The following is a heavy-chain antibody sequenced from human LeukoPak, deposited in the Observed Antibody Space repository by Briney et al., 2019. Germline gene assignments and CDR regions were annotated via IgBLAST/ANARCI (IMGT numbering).Heavy chain of an antibody. CDR2: ISGSGGTT. CDR3: TKTITMIVVVKSTFDY. V-gene: IGHV3-23*01. J-gene: IGHJ4*02. Sequence: GGSLRLSCAASGFTFNSYAMSWVRQAPGKGLEWVSGISGSGGTTYYADSVKGRFTISRDNSKNTLYLQMNSLRAEDTAVYYCTKTITMIVVVKSTFDYWGQGTLVTVSS. D-gene: IGHD3-22*01. CDR1: GFTFNSYA.